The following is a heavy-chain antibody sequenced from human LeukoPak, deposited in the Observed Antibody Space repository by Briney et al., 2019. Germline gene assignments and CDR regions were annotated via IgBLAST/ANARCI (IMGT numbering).Heavy chain of an antibody. CDR2: ISSSSSTI. V-gene: IGHV3-48*01. CDR1: GFTFSSYS. Sequence: GGSLSLSCAASGFTFSSYSMNWVRQAPGKGLEWVSYISSSSSTIYYADSVKGRFTISRDNAKNSLYLQMNSLRAEDTAVYYCASGQYCSSTSCRAADYWGQGTLVTVSS. J-gene: IGHJ4*02. D-gene: IGHD2-2*01. CDR3: ASGQYCSSTSCRAADY.